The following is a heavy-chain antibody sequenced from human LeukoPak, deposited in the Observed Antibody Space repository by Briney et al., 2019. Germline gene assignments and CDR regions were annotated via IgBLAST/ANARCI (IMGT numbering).Heavy chain of an antibody. CDR1: GFTFSSYG. Sequence: GGSLRLSCAASGFTFSSYGMHWVRQAPGKGLEWVAFIRYDGSNKYYADSVKGRFTISRDNSKNTLYLQMNSLRAEDTAVYYCAKDIPGTAAAGTSWGYFDLWGRGTLVTVSS. V-gene: IGHV3-30*02. CDR3: AKDIPGTAAAGTSWGYFDL. J-gene: IGHJ2*01. D-gene: IGHD6-13*01. CDR2: IRYDGSNK.